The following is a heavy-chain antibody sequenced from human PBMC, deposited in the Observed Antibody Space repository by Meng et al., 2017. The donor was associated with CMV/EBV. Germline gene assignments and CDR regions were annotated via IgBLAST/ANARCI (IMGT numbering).Heavy chain of an antibody. D-gene: IGHD5-18*01. CDR3: AKGGYSYGPYTFDY. V-gene: IGHV3-30-3*01. CDR2: ISYDGSNK. Sequence: GESLKISCAASGFTFSSYAMHWVRQAPGKGLEWVAVISYDGSNKYYADSVKGRFTISRDNSKNTLYLQMNSLRAEDTAVYYCAKGGYSYGPYTFDYWGQGTLVTVSS. CDR1: GFTFSSYA. J-gene: IGHJ4*02.